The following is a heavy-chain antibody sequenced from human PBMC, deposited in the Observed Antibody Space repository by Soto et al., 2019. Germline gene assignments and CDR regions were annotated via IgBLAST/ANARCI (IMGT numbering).Heavy chain of an antibody. V-gene: IGHV4-34*01. D-gene: IGHD2-8*01. CDR1: GGSFSGYY. J-gene: IGHJ4*02. Sequence: SETLSLTCAVYGGSFSGYYWSWIRQPPGKGLEWIGEINHSGSTNYNPSLKSRVTISVDTSKNQFSLKLSSVTAADTAVYYCARGGLMVYAFCDYWGQGTLVTVSS. CDR3: ARGGLMVYAFCDY. CDR2: INHSGST.